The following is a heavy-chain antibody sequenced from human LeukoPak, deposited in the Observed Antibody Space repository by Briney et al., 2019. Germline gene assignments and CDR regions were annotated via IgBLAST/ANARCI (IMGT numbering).Heavy chain of an antibody. D-gene: IGHD2-21*02. CDR2: INPNSGGT. CDR3: ARGGDAENYYSYYYGMDV. J-gene: IGHJ6*02. CDR1: GYTFTGYY. Sequence: ASVKVSCKASGYTFTGYYMHWVRQAPGQGLEWMGWINPNSGGTNYAQKFQGRVTMTRDTSISTAYMELSRLRSDDTAVYYCARGGDAENYYSYYYGMDVWGQGTTVTVSS. V-gene: IGHV1-2*02.